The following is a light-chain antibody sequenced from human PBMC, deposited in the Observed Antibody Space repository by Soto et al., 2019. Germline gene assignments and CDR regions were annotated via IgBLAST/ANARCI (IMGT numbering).Light chain of an antibody. V-gene: IGKV1-9*01. Sequence: DIQLTQSPSFLSASVGDRVTITCRASQGISSYLAWYQQKPGKAPKFLIYAASTLRSGVPSRFSGSGSGTEFPLTISSLQPEDFATYYCQQFNSYPRTFGPGTKVDIK. CDR3: QQFNSYPRT. CDR1: QGISSY. CDR2: AAS. J-gene: IGKJ3*01.